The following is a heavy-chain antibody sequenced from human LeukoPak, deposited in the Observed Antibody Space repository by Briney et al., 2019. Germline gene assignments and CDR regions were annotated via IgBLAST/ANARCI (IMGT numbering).Heavy chain of an antibody. V-gene: IGHV3-53*01. CDR1: GFTVSSNY. J-gene: IGHJ6*04. D-gene: IGHD6-13*01. CDR3: ARLAAASRMDV. CDR2: IYSGGST. Sequence: GGSLRLSCAASGFTVSSNYMSWVRQAPGKGLEWVSVIYSGGSTYHADSVKGRFTISRDNSKNTLYLQMNSLRAEDTAVYYCARLAAASRMDVWGKGTTDTVSS.